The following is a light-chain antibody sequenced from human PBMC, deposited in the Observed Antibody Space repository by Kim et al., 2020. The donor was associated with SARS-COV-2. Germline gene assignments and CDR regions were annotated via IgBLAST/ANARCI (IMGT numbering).Light chain of an antibody. CDR3: QQYYSFWT. V-gene: IGKV4-1*01. CDR1: QSVLYSSNNKNY. J-gene: IGKJ1*01. Sequence: DIVMTQSPDSLAVSLGERATINCKSSQSVLYSSNNKNYLAWYQQKPGQPPKLLIYWASTWESGVPDRFSGSGSGTDFTLTISSLQAEDVAVYYCQQYYSFWTFGQGTKVDIK. CDR2: WAS.